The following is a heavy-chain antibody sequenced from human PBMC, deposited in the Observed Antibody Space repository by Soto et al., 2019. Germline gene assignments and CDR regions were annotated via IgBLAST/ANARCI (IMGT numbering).Heavy chain of an antibody. CDR3: AKDLFPTSGQRFFFES. V-gene: IGHV3-23*01. D-gene: IGHD2-21*01. CDR1: GFTFSTYA. J-gene: IGHJ4*02. CDR2: ILHDETP. Sequence: GGSLRLSCAASGFTFSTYAMTWVRQAPGRGLEWVSTILHDETPFYTDSVKGRFTISRDNVRGTLYLQMNGLRVEDAALSFCAKDLFPTSGQRFFFESWGQGSLVTVSS.